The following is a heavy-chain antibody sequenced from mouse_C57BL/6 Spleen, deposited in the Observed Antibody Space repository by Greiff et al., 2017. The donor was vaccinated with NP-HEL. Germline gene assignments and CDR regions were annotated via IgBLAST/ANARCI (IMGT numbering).Heavy chain of an antibody. Sequence: QVQLQQSGAELVRPGTSVKVSCKASGYAFTNYLIEWVKQRPGQGLEWIGVINPGSGGTNYNEKFKGKATLTADKSSSTAYMQLSSLTSEDSAVYFCARGGGNYPFAYWGQGTLVTVSA. CDR2: INPGSGGT. J-gene: IGHJ3*01. V-gene: IGHV1-54*01. CDR1: GYAFTNYL. CDR3: ARGGGNYPFAY. D-gene: IGHD2-1*01.